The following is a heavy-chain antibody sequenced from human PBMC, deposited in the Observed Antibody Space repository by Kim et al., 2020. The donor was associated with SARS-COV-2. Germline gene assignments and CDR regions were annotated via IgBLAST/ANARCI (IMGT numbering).Heavy chain of an antibody. J-gene: IGHJ5*02. Sequence: SETLSLTCAVYGGSFSGYYWSWIRQPPGKGLEWIGEINHSGSTNYNPSLKSRVTISVDTSKNQFSLKLSSVTAADTAVYYCARRPHYDYVWGSPNWFYPWGQGTLLTVSS. CDR1: GGSFSGYY. CDR3: ARRPHYDYVWGSPNWFYP. D-gene: IGHD3-16*01. CDR2: INHSGST. V-gene: IGHV4-34*01.